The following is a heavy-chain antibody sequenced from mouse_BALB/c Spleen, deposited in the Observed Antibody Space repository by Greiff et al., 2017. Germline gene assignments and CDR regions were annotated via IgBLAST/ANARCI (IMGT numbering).Heavy chain of an antibody. Sequence: VKLQESGPDLVAPSQSLSITCTVSGFSLTSYGVHWVRQPPGKGLEWLVVIWSDGSTTYNSALKSRLSISKDNSKSQVFLKMNSLQTDDTAMYYCARQGVRRDYYAMDYWGQGTSVTVSS. CDR3: ARQGVRRDYYAMDY. J-gene: IGHJ4*01. CDR2: IWSDGST. CDR1: GFSLTSYG. D-gene: IGHD2-14*01. V-gene: IGHV2-6-2*01.